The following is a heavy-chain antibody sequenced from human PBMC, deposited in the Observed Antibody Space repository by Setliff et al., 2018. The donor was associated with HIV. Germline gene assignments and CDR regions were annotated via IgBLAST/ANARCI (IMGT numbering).Heavy chain of an antibody. CDR3: ARGGWELISCYDY. J-gene: IGHJ4*02. CDR2: IIPIFGTA. Sequence: SVKVSCKAAGGTFSSYAISWVRQAPGQGLEWMGGIIPIFGTANYAQKFQGRVTITADDSTSTAYMELSSLRSEDTAVYYCARGGWELISCYDYWGQGTLVTVSS. D-gene: IGHD1-26*01. V-gene: IGHV1-69*13. CDR1: GGTFSSYA.